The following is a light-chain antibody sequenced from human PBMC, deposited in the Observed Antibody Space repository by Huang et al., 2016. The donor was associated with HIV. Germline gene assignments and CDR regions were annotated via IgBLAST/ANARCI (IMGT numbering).Light chain of an antibody. CDR3: QQRYNWPKT. J-gene: IGKJ1*01. Sequence: EIVLTQSPATLSLSPGERATLSCRASQSVSSYLAWYQQKPGQAPRLRIYDASNRATGIPARFSGSGSGTDFTLTISSLEPEDFAVYYCQQRYNWPKTFGQGTKVEIK. V-gene: IGKV3-11*01. CDR1: QSVSSY. CDR2: DAS.